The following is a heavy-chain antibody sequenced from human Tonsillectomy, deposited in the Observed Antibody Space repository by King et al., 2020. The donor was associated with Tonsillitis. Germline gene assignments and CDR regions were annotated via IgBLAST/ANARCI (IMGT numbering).Heavy chain of an antibody. CDR3: AREPIPRSACDF. J-gene: IGHJ3*01. Sequence: VQLVESGGGVVQSGRSLRLSCAASGFTFSSYAMHWVRQAPGKGRELGSIISFDGSNKYYADSVKGRFTISRDNSKNTLYLQMNSLRAEDTSVYYWAREPIPRSACDFWGQGTMVTVSS. CDR2: ISFDGSNK. CDR1: GFTFSSYA. V-gene: IGHV3-30*01.